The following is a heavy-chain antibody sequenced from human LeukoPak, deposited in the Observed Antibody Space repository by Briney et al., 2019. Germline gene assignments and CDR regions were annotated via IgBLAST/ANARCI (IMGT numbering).Heavy chain of an antibody. Sequence: GASVKVSCKASRYTFTSYSMHWVRQAPGQGLEWMGMINPSGGGTSYAQKFQGRVTMTTDTSTSTVYMELYSLRSEDTAVYYCATSMIGYGMDVWGQGTTVTVSS. CDR1: RYTFTSYS. V-gene: IGHV1-46*01. CDR2: INPSGGGT. CDR3: ATSMIGYGMDV. J-gene: IGHJ6*02. D-gene: IGHD3-22*01.